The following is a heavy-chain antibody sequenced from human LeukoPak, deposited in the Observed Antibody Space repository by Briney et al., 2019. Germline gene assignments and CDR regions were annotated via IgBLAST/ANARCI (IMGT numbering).Heavy chain of an antibody. CDR3: ARGDRGYSGYDPAYYFDY. CDR2: IYTSGST. Sequence: SQTLSLTCTVSGGFISSGSYYWSWIRQPAGKGLEWIGRIYTSGSTNYNPSLKSRVTISVDTSKNQFSLKLSSVTAADTAVYYCARGDRGYSGYDPAYYFDYWGQGTLVTVSS. D-gene: IGHD5-12*01. V-gene: IGHV4-61*02. J-gene: IGHJ4*02. CDR1: GGFISSGSYY.